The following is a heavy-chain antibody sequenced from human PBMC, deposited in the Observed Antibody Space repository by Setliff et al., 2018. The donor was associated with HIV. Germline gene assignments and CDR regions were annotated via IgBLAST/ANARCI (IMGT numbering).Heavy chain of an antibody. CDR1: GDSISSSNYY. V-gene: IGHV4-39*01. CDR3: ASGIAAASPNYYYHFGMDV. CDR2: IYYTGST. D-gene: IGHD6-13*01. Sequence: PSETLSLTCSVSGDSISSSNYYWGWIRQPPGKGLDWIGSIYYTGSTYYNPSLKSRVTISVDTSKNQFSLKLSSVTAADTAVYYCASGIAAASPNYYYHFGMDVWGQGTTVTVS. J-gene: IGHJ6*02.